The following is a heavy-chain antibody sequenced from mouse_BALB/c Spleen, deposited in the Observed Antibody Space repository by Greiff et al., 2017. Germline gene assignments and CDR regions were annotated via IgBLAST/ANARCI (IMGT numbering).Heavy chain of an antibody. D-gene: IGHD4-1*01. CDR2: IWGGGST. Sequence: QVQLQQSGPVLVAPSQSLSITCTVSVFSLSRYSVHWVRQPPGKGLDWLGMIWGGGSTDYNSALKSRLSISKDNSKSQVFLKMNSLQTDDTAMYYCARDWDVYFDVWGAGTTVTVSS. CDR3: ARDWDVYFDV. J-gene: IGHJ1*01. CDR1: VFSLSRYS. V-gene: IGHV2-6-4*01.